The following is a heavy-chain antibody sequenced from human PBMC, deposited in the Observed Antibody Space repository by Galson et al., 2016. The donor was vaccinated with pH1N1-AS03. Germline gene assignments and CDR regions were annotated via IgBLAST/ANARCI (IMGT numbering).Heavy chain of an antibody. CDR2: IRYDGSHK. CDR1: GFTFSDYG. Sequence: LRLSCAASGFTFSDYGLHWVRQAPGKGLEWVAFIRYDGSHKYYTDSVRGRFTISRDNSKNTLSLQMNSLRPDDTSVYYCAKAIPAFSSGWTTLDYWGQGTLVTVSS. J-gene: IGHJ4*02. D-gene: IGHD6-19*01. V-gene: IGHV3-30*02. CDR3: AKAIPAFSSGWTTLDY.